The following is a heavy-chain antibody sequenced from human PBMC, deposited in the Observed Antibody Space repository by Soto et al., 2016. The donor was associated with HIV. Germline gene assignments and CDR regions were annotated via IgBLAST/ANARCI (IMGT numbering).Heavy chain of an antibody. D-gene: IGHD6-13*01. CDR2: ITSGSNYI. J-gene: IGHJ4*02. V-gene: IGHV3-21*01. CDR1: GFTFSSYS. Sequence: EVQLVESGGGLVKPGGSLRLSCAASGFTFSSYSMNWVRQAPGKGLEWVSSITSGSNYIYYADSVKGRFTISRDNAKNSLYLQMNSLRVDDTAVYYCAREKGQQLPLDYWGQGTLVTVSS. CDR3: AREKGQQLPLDY.